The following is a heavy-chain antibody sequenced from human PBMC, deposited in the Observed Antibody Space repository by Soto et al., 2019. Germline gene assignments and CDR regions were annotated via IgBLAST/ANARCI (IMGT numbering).Heavy chain of an antibody. CDR1: GGSFSGYY. V-gene: IGHV4-34*01. Sequence: PSETLSLTCAVDGGSFSGYYLSWIRQPPGKGLEWIGYINHSGSTNYNPSLKSRVTISVDTSKNQFSLKLSSVTAADTAVYYCARGRDTATWNYYGMDVSGQGTTVTVSS. J-gene: IGHJ6*02. CDR2: INHSGST. D-gene: IGHD5-18*01. CDR3: ARGRDTATWNYYGMDV.